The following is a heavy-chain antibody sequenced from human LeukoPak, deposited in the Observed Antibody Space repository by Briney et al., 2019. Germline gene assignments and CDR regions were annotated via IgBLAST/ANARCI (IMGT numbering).Heavy chain of an antibody. CDR1: GGSINY. J-gene: IGHJ5*02. D-gene: IGHD2-2*01. V-gene: IGHV4-59*01. CDR2: IYYSGST. CDR3: ARTTEDCSSTSCYQYWFDP. Sequence: PSETLSLTCTVSGGSINYWSWIRQPPGKGLEWIGYIYYSGSTNYNPSLKSRVTISIDTSKNQFSLKLNSVTAADTAVYYCARTTEDCSSTSCYQYWFDPWGQGTLVTVSS.